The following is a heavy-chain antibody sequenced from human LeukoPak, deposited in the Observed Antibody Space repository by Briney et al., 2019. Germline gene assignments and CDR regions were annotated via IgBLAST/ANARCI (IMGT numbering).Heavy chain of an antibody. CDR3: ATDGPPEEVVSATFDY. V-gene: IGHV3-33*03. CDR2: IFYDGITK. Sequence: GGSLRLSCAAPGLTFRTLGMHWVRQAPGKGLEWVAAIFYDGITKKYADSVKGRFTISRDNSRNTLYLQMNSLSAGDTAVYYCATDGPPEEVVSATFDYWGQGTLVTVSS. D-gene: IGHD2-15*01. CDR1: GLTFRTLG. J-gene: IGHJ4*02.